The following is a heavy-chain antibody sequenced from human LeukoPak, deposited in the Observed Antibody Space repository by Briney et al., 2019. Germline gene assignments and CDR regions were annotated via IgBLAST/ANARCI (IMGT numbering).Heavy chain of an antibody. CDR1: GFTVSSNY. CDR2: IYSGGST. V-gene: IGHV3-66*01. Sequence: GGSLRLSCAASGFTVSSNYMSWVRQAPGKGLEWVSVIYSGGSTYYADSVKGRFTISRDNSKNTLYLQMNSLRAEDTAVYYCASAQGYYYDSSGYLGNDAFDIWGQGTMVTVSS. D-gene: IGHD3-22*01. CDR3: ASAQGYYYDSSGYLGNDAFDI. J-gene: IGHJ3*02.